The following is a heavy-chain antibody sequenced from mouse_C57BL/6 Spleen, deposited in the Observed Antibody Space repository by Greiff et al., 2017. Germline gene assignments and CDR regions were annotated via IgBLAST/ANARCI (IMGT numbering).Heavy chain of an antibody. CDR3: ARRYYGNFYCDY. CDR2: ILPGSGST. D-gene: IGHD2-1*01. Sequence: VQLQQSGAELMKPGASVKLSCKATGYTFTGYWIEWVKQRPGHGLEWIGEILPGSGSTNSNEKFKGKATFTADTSSNTAYMQLSSLTTEDSAITYCARRYYGNFYCDYWGQGTTLTVSS. CDR1: GYTFTGYW. V-gene: IGHV1-9*01. J-gene: IGHJ2*01.